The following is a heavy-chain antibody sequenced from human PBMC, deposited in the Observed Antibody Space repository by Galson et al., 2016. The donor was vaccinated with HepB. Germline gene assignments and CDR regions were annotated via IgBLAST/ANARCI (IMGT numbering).Heavy chain of an antibody. CDR3: ARRGDRAQRLAELDAFDL. CDR2: IDPTDAYT. Sequence: QSGAEVKKPGESLRISCKGSGYSFTRYWISWVRQMPGKGLEWMGRIDPTDAYTSYSASFQGHVTISSDKSTSTAYLHWGSLKASDTAIYYCARRGDRAQRLAELDAFDLWGQGTVVTVSS. CDR1: GYSFTRYW. D-gene: IGHD5-18*01. V-gene: IGHV5-10-1*01. J-gene: IGHJ3*01.